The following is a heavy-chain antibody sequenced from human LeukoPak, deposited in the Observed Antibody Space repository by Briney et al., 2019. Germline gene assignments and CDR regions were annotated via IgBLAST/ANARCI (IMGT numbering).Heavy chain of an antibody. CDR3: ARAGHDAFDI. Sequence: TGGSLRLSCEASGFTFKNAWMIWVRQAPGKGLEWVSSISSSSSYIYYADSVKGRFTISRDNAKNSLYLQMNSLRAEDTAVYYCARAGHDAFDIWGQGTMVTVSS. J-gene: IGHJ3*02. CDR1: GFTFKNAW. V-gene: IGHV3-21*01. CDR2: ISSSSSYI.